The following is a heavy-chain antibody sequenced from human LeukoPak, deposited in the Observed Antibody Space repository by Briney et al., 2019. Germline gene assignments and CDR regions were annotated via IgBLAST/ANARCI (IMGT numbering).Heavy chain of an antibody. J-gene: IGHJ4*02. CDR2: IYHSGST. V-gene: IGHV4-38-2*01. D-gene: IGHD3-10*01. CDR1: GYSISSGYY. Sequence: KPSETLSLTCAVSGYSISSGYYWGWIRQPPGKGLEWTGSIYHSGSTYYNPSLKSRVTISVDTSKNQFSLKLSSVTAADTAVYYCARSEVEWDVLLWFGELFRGRYFDYWGQGTLVTVSS. CDR3: ARSEVEWDVLLWFGELFRGRYFDY.